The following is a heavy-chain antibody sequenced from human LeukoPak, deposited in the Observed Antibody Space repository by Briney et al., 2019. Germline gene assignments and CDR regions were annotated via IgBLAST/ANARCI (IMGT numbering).Heavy chain of an antibody. CDR3: ARDSPDSSGYLDAFDI. CDR2: ISYDGSNK. V-gene: IGHV3-30-3*01. J-gene: IGHJ3*02. Sequence: PGGSLRLSCAASGFTFSSYAMHWVRQAPGKGLEWVAVISYDGSNKYYADSVKGRFTISRDNSKNTLYLQMNSLRAEDTAVYYCARDSPDSSGYLDAFDIWGQGTMVTVSS. CDR1: GFTFSSYA. D-gene: IGHD3-22*01.